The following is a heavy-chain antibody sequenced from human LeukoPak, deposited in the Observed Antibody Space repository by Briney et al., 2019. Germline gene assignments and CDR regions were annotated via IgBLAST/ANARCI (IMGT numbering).Heavy chain of an antibody. V-gene: IGHV3-23*01. Sequence: GGSLRLSCAASGFTLSSYAMSWVRQAPGKGLEWVSAISDSGNTYHADSVKGRFTISRDNSKNTLYLQMNSLRAEDTAVYYCARGGIYDSSGYWGQGTLVTVSS. CDR2: ISDSGNT. CDR1: GFTLSSYA. J-gene: IGHJ4*02. D-gene: IGHD3-22*01. CDR3: ARGGIYDSSGY.